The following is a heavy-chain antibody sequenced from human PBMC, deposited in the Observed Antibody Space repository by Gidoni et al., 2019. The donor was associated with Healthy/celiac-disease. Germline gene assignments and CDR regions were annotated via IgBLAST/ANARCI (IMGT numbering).Heavy chain of an antibody. CDR2: ISYDGSNK. V-gene: IGHV3-30-3*01. J-gene: IGHJ5*02. CDR3: ARVGDDYGDYVSWFDP. Sequence: QVQLVESGGGVVQPGRSLRLSCAASGFTFSSYAMHWVRQAPGKGLEWVAVISYDGSNKYYADSVKGRFTISRDNSKNTLYLQMNSLRAEDTAVYYCARVGDDYGDYVSWFDPWGQGTLVTVSS. CDR1: GFTFSSYA. D-gene: IGHD4-17*01.